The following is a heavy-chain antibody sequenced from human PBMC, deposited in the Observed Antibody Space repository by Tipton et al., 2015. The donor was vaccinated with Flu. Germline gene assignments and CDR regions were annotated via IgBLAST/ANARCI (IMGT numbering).Heavy chain of an antibody. V-gene: IGHV4-34*01. CDR2: INHSGST. Sequence: LRLSCAVYGGSFSGYYWSWIRQPPGKGLEWIGEINHSGSTNYNPSLKSRVTISVDTSKNQFSLKLSSVTAADTAVYYCAGPALYYMDVWGKGTTVTVSS. J-gene: IGHJ6*03. CDR1: GGSFSGYY. CDR3: AGPALYYMDV.